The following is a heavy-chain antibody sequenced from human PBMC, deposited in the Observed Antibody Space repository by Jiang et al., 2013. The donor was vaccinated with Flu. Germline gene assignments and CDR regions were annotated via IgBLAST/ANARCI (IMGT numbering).Heavy chain of an antibody. D-gene: IGHD3-22*01. V-gene: IGHV3-48*01. Sequence: VQLLESGGGLVQPGGSLRLSCAASGFTFSSYSMNWVRQAPGKGLEWVSYISSSSSTIYYADSVKGRFTISRDNAKNSLYLQMNSLRAEDTAVYYCARDRGYYDSSGYSVWGQGTTVTVSS. CDR3: ARDRGYYDSSGYSV. J-gene: IGHJ6*02. CDR1: GFTFSSYS. CDR2: ISSSSSTI.